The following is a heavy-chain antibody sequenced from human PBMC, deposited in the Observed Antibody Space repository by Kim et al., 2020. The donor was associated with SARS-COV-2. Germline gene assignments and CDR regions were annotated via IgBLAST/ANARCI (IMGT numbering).Heavy chain of an antibody. CDR3: AKGTSIAARGYFDY. Sequence: GGSLRLSCAASGFTFSSYAMHWVRQAPGKGLEWVAVIWYDGSNKYYADSVKGRFTISRDNSKNTLYLQMNSLRAEDTAVYYCAKGTSIAARGYFDYWGQGTLVTVSS. J-gene: IGHJ4*02. CDR1: GFTFSSYA. CDR2: IWYDGSNK. V-gene: IGHV3-33*06. D-gene: IGHD6-6*01.